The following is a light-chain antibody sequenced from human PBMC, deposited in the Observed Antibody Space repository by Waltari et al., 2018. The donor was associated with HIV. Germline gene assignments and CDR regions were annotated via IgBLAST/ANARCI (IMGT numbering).Light chain of an antibody. CDR1: STDFSPRNY. CDR2: DDN. V-gene: IGLV2-14*01. Sequence: QSGLTQPASISASLGQSITLSCIASSTDFSPRNYNPWFQHHPDKAPQLLIYDDNIRPSGIPFRLSGSRSGNTASLTISGLQVDDEGDYYCSSYMNSGSLVFGGGTKVTVL. J-gene: IGLJ3*02. CDR3: SSYMNSGSLV.